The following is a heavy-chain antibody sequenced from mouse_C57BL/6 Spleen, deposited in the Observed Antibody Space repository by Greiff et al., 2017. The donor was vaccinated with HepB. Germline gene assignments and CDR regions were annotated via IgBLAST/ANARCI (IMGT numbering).Heavy chain of an antibody. CDR2: IYPRSGNT. J-gene: IGHJ1*03. Sequence: VKLVESGAELARPGASVKLSCKASGYTFTSYGISWVKQRTGQGLEWIGEIYPRSGNTYYNEKFKGKATLTADKSSSTAYMELRSLTSEDSAVYFCARTIYYYGSIWYFDVWGTGTTVTVSS. CDR1: GYTFTSYG. D-gene: IGHD1-1*01. V-gene: IGHV1-81*01. CDR3: ARTIYYYGSIWYFDV.